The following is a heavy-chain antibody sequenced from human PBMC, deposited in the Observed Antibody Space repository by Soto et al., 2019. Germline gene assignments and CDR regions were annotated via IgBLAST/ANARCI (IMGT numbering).Heavy chain of an antibody. CDR2: ISYSGST. D-gene: IGHD3-22*01. Sequence: ASETLSLTCTVSGGSISSFYWSWVRQTPGKGLEWIGYISYSGSTNYNPSLNSRVTISVDTSMNQISLKLSSVTAADTAFYYCTRLGGYYQSLDTWGQGTLVTVSS. V-gene: IGHV4-59*01. J-gene: IGHJ5*02. CDR1: GGSISSFY. CDR3: TRLGGYYQSLDT.